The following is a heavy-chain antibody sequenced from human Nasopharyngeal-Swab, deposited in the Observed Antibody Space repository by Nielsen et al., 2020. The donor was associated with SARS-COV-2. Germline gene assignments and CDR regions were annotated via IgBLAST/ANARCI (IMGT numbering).Heavy chain of an antibody. CDR3: AKKGIVVVPAAGGLDP. CDR2: ISGSGGST. J-gene: IGHJ5*02. D-gene: IGHD2-2*01. V-gene: IGHV3-23*01. Sequence: GGSPRLSCAASGFTFSSYALSWVRQAPGKGLEWVSAISGSGGSTYYADSVKGRFTISRDNSKNTLYLQMNSLRAEDTAVYYCAKKGIVVVPAAGGLDPWGQGTLVTVSS. CDR1: GFTFSSYA.